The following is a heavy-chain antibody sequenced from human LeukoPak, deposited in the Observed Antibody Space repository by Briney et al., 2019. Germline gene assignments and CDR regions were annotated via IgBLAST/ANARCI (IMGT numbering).Heavy chain of an antibody. CDR1: GGSISSGGYY. CDR3: ATLGYCSGGSCYSDY. D-gene: IGHD2-15*01. V-gene: IGHV4-31*03. J-gene: IGHJ4*02. Sequence: SETLSLTCTVSGGSISSGGYYWSWIRQHPGKGLEWIGYISYSGTTYYNPSLKSRVTISVDTSKNQFSLKLSSVTDADTAVYYCATLGYCSGGSCYSDYWGQGTLVTVSS. CDR2: ISYSGTT.